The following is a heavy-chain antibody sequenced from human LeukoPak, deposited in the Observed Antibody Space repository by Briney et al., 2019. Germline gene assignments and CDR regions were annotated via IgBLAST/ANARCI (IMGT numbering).Heavy chain of an antibody. CDR2: ISSNGGST. CDR1: GFTFSSYA. V-gene: IGHV3-64*01. Sequence: GGSLSLSCAASGFTFSSYAIHWVRQAPGKGLEYVSAISSNGGSTYYANAVKGRCTISRDNSKNTLYLQMGSLRAEDMAVYYCARGPRDSSGYYLKYWGQGTLVTVSS. CDR3: ARGPRDSSGYYLKY. J-gene: IGHJ4*02. D-gene: IGHD3-22*01.